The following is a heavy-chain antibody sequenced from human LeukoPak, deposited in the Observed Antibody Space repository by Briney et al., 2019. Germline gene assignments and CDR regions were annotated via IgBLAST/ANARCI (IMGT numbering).Heavy chain of an antibody. CDR2: VSGSGDRT. Sequence: PGGSLRLSCAASGFTFSTYAMNWVRQAPGKGLEWVSAVSGSGDRTYYADSVKGRFTISRDNSKNTLYLQMNSLRAEDTAVYYCARAYSGFDYWGQGTLVTVSS. CDR1: GFTFSTYA. V-gene: IGHV3-23*01. J-gene: IGHJ4*02. D-gene: IGHD3-10*01. CDR3: ARAYSGFDY.